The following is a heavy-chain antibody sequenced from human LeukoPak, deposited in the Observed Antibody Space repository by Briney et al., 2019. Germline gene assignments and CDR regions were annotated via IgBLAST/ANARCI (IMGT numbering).Heavy chain of an antibody. CDR3: ARDLHCSGGSCYRWFDP. D-gene: IGHD2-15*01. J-gene: IGHJ5*02. V-gene: IGHV4-31*03. Sequence: PSQTLSLTCTVSGGSISRGGYYWSWIRQHPGKGLEWIGYIYYSGSTYYNPSLKSRVTISVDTSKNQFSLKLSSVTAADTAVYYCARDLHCSGGSCYRWFDPWGQGTLVTVSS. CDR1: GGSISRGGYY. CDR2: IYYSGST.